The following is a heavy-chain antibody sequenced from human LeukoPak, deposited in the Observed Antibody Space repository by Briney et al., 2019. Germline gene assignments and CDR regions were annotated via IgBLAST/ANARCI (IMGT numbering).Heavy chain of an antibody. J-gene: IGHJ4*02. D-gene: IGHD3-22*01. CDR2: ISSSSSYI. Sequence: NTGGSLRLSCAASGFTFSSYSMNWVRQAPGKGLEWVSSISSSSSYIYYADSVKGRFTISRDNAKNSLYLQMNSLRAEDTAVYYCARGRMETYYYDSSGYSTADYWGQGTLVTVSS. CDR3: ARGRMETYYYDSSGYSTADY. V-gene: IGHV3-21*01. CDR1: GFTFSSYS.